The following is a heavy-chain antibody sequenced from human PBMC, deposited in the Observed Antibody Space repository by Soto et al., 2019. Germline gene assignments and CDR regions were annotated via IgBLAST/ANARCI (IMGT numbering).Heavy chain of an antibody. J-gene: IGHJ5*02. D-gene: IGHD3-22*01. CDR2: ISAYNGNT. Sequence: QVQLVQSGAEVKKPGASVKVSCKASGYTFTSYGISWVRQAPGQGLEWMGWISAYNGNTNYAQKLQGRVTMTTDTSTSTAYMKLRSLRSDDTDVYYCARTGPDYYDSSGYYYENNWFDPWGQGTLVTVSP. CDR1: GYTFTSYG. CDR3: ARTGPDYYDSSGYYYENNWFDP. V-gene: IGHV1-18*01.